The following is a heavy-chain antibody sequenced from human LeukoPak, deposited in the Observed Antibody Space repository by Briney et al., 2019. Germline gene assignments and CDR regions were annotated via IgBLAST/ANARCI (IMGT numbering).Heavy chain of an antibody. CDR1: GGTFSSYA. D-gene: IGHD3-10*01. Sequence: GASVKVSCKASGGTFSSYAISWVRQAPGQGLEWMGGIIPIFGTANYAQKFQGRVTITADKSTSTAYMELSSLRSEDTAVYYCAREGASWFGELLFSGWGQGTLVTVSS. CDR2: IIPIFGTA. CDR3: AREGASWFGELLFSG. J-gene: IGHJ4*02. V-gene: IGHV1-69*06.